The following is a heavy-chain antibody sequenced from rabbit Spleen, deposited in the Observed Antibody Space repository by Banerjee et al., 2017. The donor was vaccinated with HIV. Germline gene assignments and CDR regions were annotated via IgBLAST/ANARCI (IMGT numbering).Heavy chain of an antibody. D-gene: IGHD1-1*01. CDR1: GFSFTASDF. Sequence: QEQVVESGGGLVKPGASLTLTCTASGFSFTASDFIYWVRQAPGKGLEWIGYIDPLFGITYYANWVNGRFSISRENAQNTVFLQMTSLTAADTATYFCTRNDGSGHYIDGYFNFWGQGTLVTVS. V-gene: IGHV1S43*01. J-gene: IGHJ4*01. CDR3: TRNDGSGHYIDGYFNF. CDR2: IDPLFGIT.